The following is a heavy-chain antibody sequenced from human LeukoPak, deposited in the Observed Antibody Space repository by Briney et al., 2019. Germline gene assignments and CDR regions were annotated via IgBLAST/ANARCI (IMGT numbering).Heavy chain of an antibody. J-gene: IGHJ6*02. D-gene: IGHD6-6*01. V-gene: IGHV1-2*04. CDR3: ARDLARTDYYGMDV. CDR1: GYTFTGYY. Sequence: SVKVSCKASGYTFTGYYMHWVRQAPGQGLEWMGWINPNSGGTNYAQKFQGWVTMTRDTSISTAYMELSRLRSDDTAVYYCARDLARTDYYGMDVWGQGTTVTVSS. CDR2: INPNSGGT.